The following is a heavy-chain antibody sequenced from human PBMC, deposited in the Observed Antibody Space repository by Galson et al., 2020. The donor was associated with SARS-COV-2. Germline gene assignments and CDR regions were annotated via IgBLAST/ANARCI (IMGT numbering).Heavy chain of an antibody. Sequence: ETSETLSLTCTVSGGSISSGGYYWSWIRQHPGKGLEWIGYIYYSGSTYYNPSLKSRVTISVDTSKNQFSLKLSSVTAADTAVYYCARGEEQQSSSMDVWGKGTTVTVSS. CDR3: ARGEEQQSSSMDV. CDR1: GGSISSGGYY. V-gene: IGHV4-31*03. D-gene: IGHD6-13*01. CDR2: IYYSGST. J-gene: IGHJ6*04.